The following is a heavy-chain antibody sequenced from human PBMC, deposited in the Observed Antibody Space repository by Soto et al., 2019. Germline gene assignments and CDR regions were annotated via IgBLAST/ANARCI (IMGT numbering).Heavy chain of an antibody. D-gene: IGHD2-15*01. CDR1: GGSISSYY. V-gene: IGHV4-59*01. Sequence: SETLSLTCTVSGGSISSYYWSWIRQPPGKGLEWIGYIYYSGSTNYNPSLKSRVTISVDTSKNQLSLKLSSVTAADTAVYYCARGVAGYYYDMDVWGQGTTVTVSS. CDR2: IYYSGST. CDR3: ARGVAGYYYDMDV. J-gene: IGHJ6*02.